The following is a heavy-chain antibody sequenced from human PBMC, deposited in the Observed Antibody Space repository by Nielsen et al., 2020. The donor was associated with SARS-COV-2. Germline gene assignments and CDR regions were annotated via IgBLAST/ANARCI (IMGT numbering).Heavy chain of an antibody. CDR3: ARDRGGGRADGFDI. CDR2: IYSGGST. CDR1: GFTLSDYA. D-gene: IGHD3-16*01. V-gene: IGHV3-53*01. J-gene: IGHJ3*02. Sequence: GESLKISCAASGFTLSDYAIQWVRQAPGKGLEWVSVIYSGGSTYYADSVKGRFTISRDNSKNTLYLQMNSLRAEDTAVYYCARDRGGGRADGFDIWGQGTMVTVSS.